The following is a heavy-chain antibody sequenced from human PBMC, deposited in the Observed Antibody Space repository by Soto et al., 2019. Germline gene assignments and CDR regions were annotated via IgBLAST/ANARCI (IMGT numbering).Heavy chain of an antibody. CDR1: GFTFSSYG. V-gene: IGHV3-30*03. J-gene: IGHJ6*02. CDR3: ARDRVRGALPQYGMDV. Sequence: QPGGSLRLSCAASGFTFSSYGMHWVRQAPGKGLEWVAVISYDGSNKYYADSVKGRFTISRDNAKNSLFLHLSGLTADDTAVYYCARDRVRGALPQYGMDVWGQGTTVTVSS. D-gene: IGHD3-10*01. CDR2: ISYDGSNK.